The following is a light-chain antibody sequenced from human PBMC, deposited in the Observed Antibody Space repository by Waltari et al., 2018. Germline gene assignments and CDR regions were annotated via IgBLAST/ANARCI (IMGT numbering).Light chain of an antibody. CDR3: QQYNRWPPIT. CDR2: GAS. J-gene: IGKJ5*01. Sequence: VMTQSPATLSVSPGERATLSCRASLSIADNLAWYQQKRGQAPRLLIYGASTRATGIPARFTGRGSGTDFTLNISSLQSEDSAVYYCQQYNRWPPITFGQGTRLEI. CDR1: LSIADN. V-gene: IGKV3-15*01.